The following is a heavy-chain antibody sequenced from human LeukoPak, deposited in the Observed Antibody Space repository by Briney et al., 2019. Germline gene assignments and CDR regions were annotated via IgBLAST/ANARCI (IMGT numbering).Heavy chain of an antibody. J-gene: IGHJ4*02. CDR1: GYTFTGYY. CDR2: INPNSGGT. Sequence: GASVKVSCKASGYTFTGYYMHWVRQAPGQGLEWMGWINPNSGGTNYAQKFQGRVTMTRDTSISTVYMELSRLRSDDTAVYYCARSSIPVEVRYFDYWGQGTLVTVSS. V-gene: IGHV1-2*02. D-gene: IGHD2-21*01. CDR3: ARSSIPVEVRYFDY.